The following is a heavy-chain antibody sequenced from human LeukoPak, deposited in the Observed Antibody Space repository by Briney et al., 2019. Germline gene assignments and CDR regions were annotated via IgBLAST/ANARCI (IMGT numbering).Heavy chain of an antibody. V-gene: IGHV3-30*03. D-gene: IGHD4/OR15-4a*01. J-gene: IGHJ6*02. Sequence: GGSLRLSCAASGFTFSSYGMHWVRQTPGKGLEWVAVISYYGSHKYSADSVKGRFTISRDNSKNTLYLQMNSLRTEDTAVYFCSASRPHYGDYYGLDVWGHGTTVTVSS. CDR1: GFTFSSYG. CDR3: SASRPHYGDYYGLDV. CDR2: ISYYGSHK.